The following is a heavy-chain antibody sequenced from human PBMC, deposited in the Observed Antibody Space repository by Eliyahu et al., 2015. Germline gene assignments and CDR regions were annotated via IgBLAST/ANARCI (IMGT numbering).Heavy chain of an antibody. D-gene: IGHD3-10*01. V-gene: IGHV3-21*01. CDR3: ATVYYYGSGSP. J-gene: IGHJ5*02. CDR2: ISSSSSYI. CDR1: XXXFSRYS. Sequence: EVQLVESXGGLVKPGGSLRXSXAAXXXXFSRYSMNWVRQAPGKGLEWVSSISSSSSYIYYADSVKGRFTISRDNAKNSLYLQMNSLRAEDTAVYYCATVYYYGSGSPWGQGTLVTVSS.